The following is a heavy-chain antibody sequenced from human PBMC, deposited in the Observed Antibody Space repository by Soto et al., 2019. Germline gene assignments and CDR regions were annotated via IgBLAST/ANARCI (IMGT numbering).Heavy chain of an antibody. CDR1: GGSISSSSYY. Sequence: SETLSLTCTVSGGSISSSSYYWGWIRQPPGKGLEWIGSIYYSGSTYYNPSLKSRVTISVDTSKNQFSLKLGSVTAADRAVYYCARDSRDYYDSSGSQALDYWGQGTLVTVSS. D-gene: IGHD3-22*01. J-gene: IGHJ4*02. CDR3: ARDSRDYYDSSGSQALDY. CDR2: IYYSGST. V-gene: IGHV4-39*02.